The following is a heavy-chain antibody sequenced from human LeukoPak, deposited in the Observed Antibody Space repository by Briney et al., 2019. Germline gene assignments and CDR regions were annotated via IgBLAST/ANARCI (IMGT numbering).Heavy chain of an antibody. D-gene: IGHD2-2*01. V-gene: IGHV1-24*01. CDR1: GYTLTELS. J-gene: IGHJ6*03. Sequence: GASVKVSCKVSGYTLTELSMHWVRQAPGKGLEWMGGFDPEDGETIYAQKFQGRVTMTEDTSTDTAYLELSSLRSEDTAVYYCATLSLPIVVVPAVADYYYYYMDVWGKGTTVTVSS. CDR3: ATLSLPIVVVPAVADYYYYYMDV. CDR2: FDPEDGET.